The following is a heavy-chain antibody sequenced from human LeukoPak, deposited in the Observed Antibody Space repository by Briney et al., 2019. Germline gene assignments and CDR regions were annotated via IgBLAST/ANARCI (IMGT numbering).Heavy chain of an antibody. CDR3: ARDRGGSYDILTGHYTVGFFDY. J-gene: IGHJ4*02. D-gene: IGHD3-9*01. CDR1: GFIFSSYS. V-gene: IGHV3-48*01. CDR2: ISVSSNTI. Sequence: GGSLRLSCAASGFIFSSYSMNWVRQAPGKGLEWVSYISVSSNTIYYADSVRGRFTISRDNAKDSLFLQMNSLRAEDTAVYYCARDRGGSYDILTGHYTVGFFDYWGQGTLVTVSS.